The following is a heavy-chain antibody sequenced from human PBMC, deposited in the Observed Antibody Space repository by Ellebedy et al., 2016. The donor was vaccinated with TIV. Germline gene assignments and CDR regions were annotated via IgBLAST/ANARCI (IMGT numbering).Heavy chain of an antibody. CDR3: ARDPALPRGRFDT. CDR1: GGSISNSDYY. Sequence: MPGGSLRLSCTVSGGSISNSDYYWNWIRQPPGKGLDWIGSIYYSGSAYYNPSLKSRVTVSVETSKNQFSLNLSSVTAADTAVYYCARDPALPRGRFDTWGQGTKVTVSS. J-gene: IGHJ5*02. CDR2: IYYSGSA. V-gene: IGHV4-39*07.